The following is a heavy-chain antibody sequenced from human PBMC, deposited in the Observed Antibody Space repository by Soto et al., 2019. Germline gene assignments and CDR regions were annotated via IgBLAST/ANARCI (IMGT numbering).Heavy chain of an antibody. V-gene: IGHV5-10-1*01. CDR1: GYSFAGYW. CDR2: IDPSDSQT. CDR3: ARPISDSDNGPNFQYYFDS. Sequence: PGESLKISCKGSGYSFAGYWITWVRQKPGKGLEWMGRIDPSDSQTYYSPSFRGHVTISVTKSITTVFLQWSSLRASDTAMYYCARPISDSDNGPNFQYYFDSWGPGTPVTVSS. J-gene: IGHJ4*02. D-gene: IGHD3-22*01.